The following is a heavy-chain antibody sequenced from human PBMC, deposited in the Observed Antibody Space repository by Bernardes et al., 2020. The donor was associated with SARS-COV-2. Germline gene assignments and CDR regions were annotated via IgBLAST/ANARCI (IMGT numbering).Heavy chain of an antibody. CDR1: GFTFSSYG. D-gene: IGHD2-2*01. V-gene: IGHV3-30*18. Sequence: GGSLRLSCAASGFTFSSYGMHWVRQAPGKGLEWVAVISYDGSNKYYADSVKGRFTISRDNSKNTLYLQMNSLRAEDTAVYYCAKEDQPLPSVIRAFDYWGQGTLVTVSS. CDR2: ISYDGSNK. CDR3: AKEDQPLPSVIRAFDY. J-gene: IGHJ4*02.